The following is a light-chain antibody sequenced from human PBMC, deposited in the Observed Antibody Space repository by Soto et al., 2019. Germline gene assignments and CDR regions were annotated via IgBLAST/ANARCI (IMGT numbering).Light chain of an antibody. CDR3: QQYGSSQT. CDR2: GAS. CDR1: QSVTSSS. J-gene: IGKJ1*01. Sequence: EIVLAQSPGTLSFSPGERATLSCRASQSVTSSSLAWYQQKPGQAPRLLIYGASSRATGTPDRFSGSGSGTDFTLTISRPDPEDFAVYYCQQYGSSQTFGQGTKVDIK. V-gene: IGKV3-20*01.